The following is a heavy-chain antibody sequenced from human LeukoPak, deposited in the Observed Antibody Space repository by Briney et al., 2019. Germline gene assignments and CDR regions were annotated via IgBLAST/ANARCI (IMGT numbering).Heavy chain of an antibody. CDR2: ISGSSSNT. CDR1: GYTFMSHG. CDR3: ARATGTWGHDGFDI. D-gene: IGHD3-16*01. Sequence: ASVKASCKAYGYTFMSHGISWVRQAPGQGLEWMGWISGSSSNTNYAQRLQGRVTMTTDTSTTTAYMELRSLRSDDTAVYYCARATGTWGHDGFDIWGQGTMVTVSS. V-gene: IGHV1-18*01. J-gene: IGHJ3*02.